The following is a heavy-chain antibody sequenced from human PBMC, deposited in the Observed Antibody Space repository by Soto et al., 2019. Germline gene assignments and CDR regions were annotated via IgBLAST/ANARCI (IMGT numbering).Heavy chain of an antibody. V-gene: IGHV1-69*06. Sequence: QVQLVQSGAEVKKPGSSVKVSCKASGGTFSSYAISWVRQAPGQGLEWMGGIIPIFGTANYAQKFQGRVTMTADKSTSTAYMEMSSLRSEDTAVYYCSSGYDYRRYYYGMDVWGQGTTVTVSS. J-gene: IGHJ6*02. CDR2: IIPIFGTA. D-gene: IGHD5-12*01. CDR3: SSGYDYRRYYYGMDV. CDR1: GGTFSSYA.